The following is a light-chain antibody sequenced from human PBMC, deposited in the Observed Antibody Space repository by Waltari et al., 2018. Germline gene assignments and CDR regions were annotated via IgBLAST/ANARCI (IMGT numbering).Light chain of an antibody. CDR2: SAS. V-gene: IGKV1-12*01. Sequence: DIQLTQSPSSVSASVGDTVTITCRASQGISIWVAWYQHKPGLAPILLIHSASHLQNGVSSRFCGSASGTDLTLTITYLQPEDFSIYYCQQTNTFPRPFGAGTKVDIK. CDR1: QGISIW. CDR3: QQTNTFPRP. J-gene: IGKJ4*02.